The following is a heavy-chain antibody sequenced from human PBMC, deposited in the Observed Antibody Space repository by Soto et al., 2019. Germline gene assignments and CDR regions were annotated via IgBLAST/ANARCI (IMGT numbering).Heavy chain of an antibody. CDR3: ARGRRGFPRPYYYYYYMDV. CDR1: GGSFSGYY. Sequence: SETLSLTCAVYGGSFSGYYWSWIRQPSGKGLEWIGEINHSGSTNYNPSLKSRVTISVDTSKNQFSLKLSSVTAADTAVYYCARGRRGFPRPYYYYYYMDVSGKGTTVTVSS. J-gene: IGHJ6*03. D-gene: IGHD1-1*01. CDR2: INHSGST. V-gene: IGHV4-34*01.